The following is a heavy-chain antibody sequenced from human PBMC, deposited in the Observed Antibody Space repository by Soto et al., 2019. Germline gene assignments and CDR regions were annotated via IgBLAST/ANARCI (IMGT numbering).Heavy chain of an antibody. D-gene: IGHD3-16*01. CDR2: INSDGRTR. CDR1: GFTFSNNW. Sequence: EVQLVESGGGLVQPGGSLRLSCAASGFTFSNNWMHWVRQVPGKGLVWVSRINSDGRTRTYADSVKGRFTISRDNARNTLYLQMTSRRAEDTAVYYCARADSTGYYYVKAFDIWGQGTMVTVSS. J-gene: IGHJ3*02. V-gene: IGHV3-74*01. CDR3: ARADSTGYYYVKAFDI.